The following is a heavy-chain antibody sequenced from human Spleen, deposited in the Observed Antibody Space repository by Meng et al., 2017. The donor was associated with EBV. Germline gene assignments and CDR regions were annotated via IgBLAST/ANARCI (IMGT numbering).Heavy chain of an antibody. V-gene: IGHV6-1*01. J-gene: IGHJ4*02. D-gene: IGHD1-26*01. CDR3: ARDPEGGSTLYDS. CDR1: GDSVSSNTAA. Sequence: VKVQTQGPGLGNPAHNLSLTWAIAGDSVSSNTAAWNWIRQSPSRGLEWLGRTYYRSKWYNDYAVSVKSRITVNPDTSKNQFSLQLNSVTPEDTAVYYCARDPEGGSTLYDSWGQGTPVTVSS. CDR2: TYYRSKWYN.